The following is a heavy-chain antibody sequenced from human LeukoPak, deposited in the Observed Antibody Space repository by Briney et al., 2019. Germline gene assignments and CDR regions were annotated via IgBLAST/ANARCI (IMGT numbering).Heavy chain of an antibody. CDR2: IKSKTDGGAV. D-gene: IGHD2-21*02. V-gene: IGHV3-15*01. CDR3: TTSNIVVVTTTYFDH. CDR1: GFIFSDYV. J-gene: IGHJ4*02. Sequence: GGSLRLSCAASGFIFSDYVMSWVRQAPGKGLEWVGRIKSKTDGGAVHYAASVKGRFTISRDDSENTLYLQMNSLKTEDTAVYYCTTSNIVVVTTTYFDHWGQGTLVTVSS.